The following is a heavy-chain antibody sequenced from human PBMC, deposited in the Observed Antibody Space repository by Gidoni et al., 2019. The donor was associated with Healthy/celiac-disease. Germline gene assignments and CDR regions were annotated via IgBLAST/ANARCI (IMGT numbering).Heavy chain of an antibody. CDR3: ARDWGTPRARGYYDSSGYYPMDV. CDR1: GYTFTSYG. Sequence: QVHLVQSGAEVKKPGASVKVSCKASGYTFTSYGISWVRRAPGQGLEWMGWTSAYNGNTNYAQKLQGRVTMTTDTSTSTAYMELRSLRSDDTAVYYCARDWGTPRARGYYDSSGYYPMDVWGQGTTVTVSS. CDR2: TSAYNGNT. V-gene: IGHV1-18*04. J-gene: IGHJ6*02. D-gene: IGHD3-22*01.